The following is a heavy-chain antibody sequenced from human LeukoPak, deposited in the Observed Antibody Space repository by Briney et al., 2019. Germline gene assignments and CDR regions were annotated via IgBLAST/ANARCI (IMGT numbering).Heavy chain of an antibody. Sequence: GGSLRLSCAASGFTFSSYSMNWVRQAPGKGLEWVSYISSSSSTIYYADSVKGRFTISRDNAKNSLYLQMNSLRAEDTAVYYCARAGGGSSWPPSSSYYYYYYYMDVWGKGTTVTVSS. CDR2: ISSSSSTI. V-gene: IGHV3-48*01. CDR1: GFTFSSYS. CDR3: ARAGGGSSWPPSSSYYYYYYYMDV. J-gene: IGHJ6*03. D-gene: IGHD6-13*01.